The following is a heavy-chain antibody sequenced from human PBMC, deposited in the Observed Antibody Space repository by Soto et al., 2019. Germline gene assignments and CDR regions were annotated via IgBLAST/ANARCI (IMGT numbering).Heavy chain of an antibody. V-gene: IGHV1-18*01. CDR2: ISAYNGNT. CDR1: GGTFSSYA. CDR3: ARDGRVVFSSSLTCWY. Sequence: QVQLVQSGAEVKKPGSSVKVSCKASGGTFSSYAISWVRQAPGQGLEWMGWISAYNGNTNYAQKLQGRVTMTTDTSTSTAYMELRSLRSDDTAVYYCARDGRVVFSSSLTCWYWGQGTLVTVSS. J-gene: IGHJ4*02. D-gene: IGHD6-13*01.